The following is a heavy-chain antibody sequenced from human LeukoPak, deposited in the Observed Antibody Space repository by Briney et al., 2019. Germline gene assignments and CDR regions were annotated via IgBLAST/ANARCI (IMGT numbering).Heavy chain of an antibody. Sequence: GGSLRLSCAASGFTFSSYGMHWVRQAPGKGLEWVAVISFDGSNKYYADSVKGRFTISRDNSKNTLYLQMNSLRAEDTAVYSCAKDTYPYYYGVDVWGQGTTVTVSS. J-gene: IGHJ6*02. CDR1: GFTFSSYG. D-gene: IGHD2-2*01. CDR2: ISFDGSNK. V-gene: IGHV3-30*18. CDR3: AKDTYPYYYGVDV.